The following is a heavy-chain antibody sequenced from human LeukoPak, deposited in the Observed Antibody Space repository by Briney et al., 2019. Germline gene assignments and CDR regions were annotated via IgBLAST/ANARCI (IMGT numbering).Heavy chain of an antibody. J-gene: IGHJ3*02. Sequence: GESLKISCRGSGYSFNRYWIAWVRQMPGKGLEWMGIIYPGDSDTRYSPSFQGQVTISADKSISTAYLQWSSLKASDTAMYYCARPSAWNYVGAFDIWGQGTMVTVSS. D-gene: IGHD1-7*01. CDR1: GYSFNRYW. CDR2: IYPGDSDT. CDR3: ARPSAWNYVGAFDI. V-gene: IGHV5-51*01.